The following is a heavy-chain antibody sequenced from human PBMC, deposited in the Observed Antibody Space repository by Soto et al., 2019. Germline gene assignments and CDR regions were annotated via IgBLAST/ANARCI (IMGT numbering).Heavy chain of an antibody. CDR3: ARLRCSSNSCYYYYGMDV. Sequence: ASVKVSCKASGYTFTSYAMHWVRQAPGQRLEWMGWINAGSGNTKYSQKFQGRVTITRDTSASTAYMELSSLRSEDTAVYYCARLRCSSNSCYYYYGMDVWGQGTTVTVS. J-gene: IGHJ6*02. CDR2: INAGSGNT. D-gene: IGHD2-2*01. CDR1: GYTFTSYA. V-gene: IGHV1-3*01.